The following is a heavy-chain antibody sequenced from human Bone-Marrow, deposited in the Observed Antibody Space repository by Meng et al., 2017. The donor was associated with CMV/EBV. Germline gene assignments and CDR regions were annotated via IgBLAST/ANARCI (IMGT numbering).Heavy chain of an antibody. J-gene: IGHJ4*02. CDR2: IYHSGRT. V-gene: IGHV4-38-2*02. CDR3: ARLEYSSSEAFS. CDR1: GYSISSGYY. Sequence: SETLSLTCTVSGYSISSGYYWGWIRQPPGKGLEWIGSIYHSGRTYYNPSLKSRVTISVDTSKNQFSLKLSSVTAADTAVYYCARLEYSSSEAFSWGQGTLVTVSS. D-gene: IGHD6-6*01.